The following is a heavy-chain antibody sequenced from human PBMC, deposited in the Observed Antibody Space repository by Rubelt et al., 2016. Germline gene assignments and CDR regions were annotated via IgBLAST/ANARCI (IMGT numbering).Heavy chain of an antibody. J-gene: IGHJ4*02. CDR2: IGGSGGST. Sequence: QATGEGLEWVSFIGGSGGSTNYADSVKGRFTISRDNSKNTLYMQMNSLRAEDTAVFSCAKGPRIVPAAFYFDYWGQGTLVTVSS. V-gene: IGHV3-23*01. CDR3: AKGPRIVPAAFYFDY. D-gene: IGHD2-2*01.